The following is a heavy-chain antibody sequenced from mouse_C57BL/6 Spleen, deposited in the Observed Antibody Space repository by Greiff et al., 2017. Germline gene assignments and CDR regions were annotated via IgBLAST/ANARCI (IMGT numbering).Heavy chain of an antibody. Sequence: VQLQQSGPGLVKPSQSLSLTCSVTGYSITSGYYWNWIRQFPGNKLEWMGYISYDGSNNYNPSLKNRISITRDTSKNQFFLKLNSVTTEDTATYYCASGQLRLRAYWGQGTLVTVSA. V-gene: IGHV3-6*01. CDR3: ASGQLRLRAY. CDR2: ISYDGSN. CDR1: GYSITSGYY. J-gene: IGHJ3*01. D-gene: IGHD3-2*02.